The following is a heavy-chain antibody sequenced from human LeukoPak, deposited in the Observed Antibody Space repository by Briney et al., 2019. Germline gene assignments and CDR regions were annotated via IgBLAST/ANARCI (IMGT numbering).Heavy chain of an antibody. Sequence: ASVKVSCKASGYTFTVYYMHWVRQAPGQGLEWMGWINPNSGGTNYAQKFQGRVTMTRDTSISTAYMELSRLRSDDTAVYYCARDRPGANYYMDVWGKGTTVTISS. D-gene: IGHD4/OR15-4a*01. CDR3: ARDRPGANYYMDV. J-gene: IGHJ6*03. CDR2: INPNSGGT. V-gene: IGHV1-2*02. CDR1: GYTFTVYY.